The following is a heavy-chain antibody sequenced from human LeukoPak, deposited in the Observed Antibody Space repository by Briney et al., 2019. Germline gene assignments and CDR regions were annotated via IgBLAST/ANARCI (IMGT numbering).Heavy chain of an antibody. Sequence: GGSLRLSCAASGFTFSSYSMNWVRQAPGKGLEWVSSISSSSSYIYYADSVKGRFTISRDNAKNSLYLQMNSLRAEDTAVYYCARDPPKWKLLASYFDYWGQGTLVTVSS. V-gene: IGHV3-21*01. D-gene: IGHD1-26*01. CDR2: ISSSSSYI. CDR3: ARDPPKWKLLASYFDY. J-gene: IGHJ4*02. CDR1: GFTFSSYS.